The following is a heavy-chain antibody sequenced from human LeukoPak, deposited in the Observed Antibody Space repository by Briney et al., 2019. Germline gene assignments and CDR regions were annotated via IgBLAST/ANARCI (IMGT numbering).Heavy chain of an antibody. J-gene: IGHJ4*02. D-gene: IGHD3-9*01. V-gene: IGHV1-46*01. Sequence: ASVKVSCKASGYTFTSYYMHWVRQAPGQGPEWMGIINPSGGSTSYAQKFQGRVTMTRDTSTSTVYMELSSLRSEDTAVYYCARAPFGVLRYFDWLSDWGQGTLVTVSS. CDR2: INPSGGST. CDR3: ARAPFGVLRYFDWLSD. CDR1: GYTFTSYY.